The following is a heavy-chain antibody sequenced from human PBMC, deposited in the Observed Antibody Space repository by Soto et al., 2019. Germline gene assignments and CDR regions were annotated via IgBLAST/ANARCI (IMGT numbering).Heavy chain of an antibody. CDR1: GFNFPAYA. D-gene: IGHD2-8*01. CDR3: AKDLMANNGVWEPFDM. CDR2: LVGSGADK. V-gene: IGHV3-23*01. J-gene: IGHJ3*02. Sequence: PGGSLRLSCAASGFNFPAYAMNWVRQAPGKGLQWVSGLVGSGADKNYADSVRGRFTVSRDNSRNTLYLQMNSLRDEDTAVFYCAKDLMANNGVWEPFDMWGRGTQVTVSS.